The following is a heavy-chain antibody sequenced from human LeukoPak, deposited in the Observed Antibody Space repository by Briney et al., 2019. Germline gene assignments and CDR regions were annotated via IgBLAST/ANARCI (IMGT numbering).Heavy chain of an antibody. CDR2: IYTSGST. Sequence: SETLSLTCTVSGGSISSYYWSWIRQPAGKGLEWIGRIYTSGSTNYNPSFKSRVTMSVDTSKNQFSLKLSSVTAADTAVYYCARDSIFFWSGYYSPFDYWGQGTLVTVSS. CDR3: ARDSIFFWSGYYSPFDY. D-gene: IGHD3-3*01. J-gene: IGHJ4*02. V-gene: IGHV4-4*07. CDR1: GGSISSYY.